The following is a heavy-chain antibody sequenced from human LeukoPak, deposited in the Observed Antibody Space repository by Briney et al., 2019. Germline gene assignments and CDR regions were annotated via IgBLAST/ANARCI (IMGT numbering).Heavy chain of an antibody. J-gene: IGHJ3*02. Sequence: GGSLRLSCAASGFTFSSYWMSWVRQAPGKGLEWVANIKQDGSEKYYVDSVKGRFTISRDNAKNSLYLQMNSLRAEDTAVYYCASRDYGDYRRRDDAFDIWGQGTMVTVFS. D-gene: IGHD4-17*01. V-gene: IGHV3-7*01. CDR3: ASRDYGDYRRRDDAFDI. CDR2: IKQDGSEK. CDR1: GFTFSSYW.